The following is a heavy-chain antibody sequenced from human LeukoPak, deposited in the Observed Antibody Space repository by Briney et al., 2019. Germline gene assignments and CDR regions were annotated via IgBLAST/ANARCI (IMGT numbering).Heavy chain of an antibody. CDR3: TRHPFPPAGYYFYYYYMDV. J-gene: IGHJ6*03. CDR2: IYSGGRT. D-gene: IGHD2/OR15-2a*01. CDR1: GFSVGSND. Sequence: GGSLRLSCAASGFSVGSNDINWVRQAPGKGLEWVSVIYSGGRTYYADSVKGRFTISRDSSENTLHLQINSLRAEDTAVYYCTRHPFPPAGYYFYYYYMDVWGKGTTVTVSS. V-gene: IGHV3-66*04.